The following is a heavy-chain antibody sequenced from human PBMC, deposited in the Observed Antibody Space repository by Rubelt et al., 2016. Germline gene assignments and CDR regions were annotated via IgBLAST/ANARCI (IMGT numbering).Heavy chain of an antibody. J-gene: IGHJ5*02. V-gene: IGHV4-31*03. CDR1: GGSISSGGYY. CDR3: ARGSVVAATLDWFDP. CDR2: IYYSGST. Sequence: QLQESGPGLVKPSETLSLTCTVSGGSISSGGYYWSWIRQHPGKGLEWIGYIYYSGSTYYNPYLKSRVTISVDTSKNQFSLKLRSVTAADTAVYYCARGSVVAATLDWFDPWGQGTLVTVSS. D-gene: IGHD2-15*01.